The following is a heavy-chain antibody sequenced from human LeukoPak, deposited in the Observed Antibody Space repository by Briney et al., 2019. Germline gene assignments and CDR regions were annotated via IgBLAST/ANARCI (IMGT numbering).Heavy chain of an antibody. CDR1: GFTVTGSY. J-gene: IGHJ6*04. D-gene: IGHD3-16*01. V-gene: IGHV3-53*01. Sequence: RGSLGLSCAASGFTVTGSYMTWVRQAPGKGLEWVSIIYRGGGTSYANSVRGRFTVSRDNSKNTLYLQMNSLRAEDTAVYYCARGASPDVWGKGTTVTVSS. CDR2: IYRGGGT. CDR3: ARGASPDV.